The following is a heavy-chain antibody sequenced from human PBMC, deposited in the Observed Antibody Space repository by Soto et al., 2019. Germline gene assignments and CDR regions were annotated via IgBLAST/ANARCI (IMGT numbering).Heavy chain of an antibody. CDR3: AKPVGYYDSSGYLDY. D-gene: IGHD3-22*01. CDR1: GFTFSSYA. Sequence: EVQLLESGGGLVQPGGSLRLSCAASGFTFSSYAMSWVRQAPGKGLEWVSAISGSGGSTYYADSVKGRFTISSDNSKNTLSLQMNSLRANDTAVYYCAKPVGYYDSSGYLDYWGQRTLVTVSS. V-gene: IGHV3-23*01. J-gene: IGHJ4*02. CDR2: ISGSGGST.